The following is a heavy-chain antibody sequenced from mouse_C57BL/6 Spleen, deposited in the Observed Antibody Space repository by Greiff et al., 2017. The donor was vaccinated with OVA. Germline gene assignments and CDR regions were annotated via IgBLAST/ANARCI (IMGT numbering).Heavy chain of an antibody. D-gene: IGHD2-4*01. CDR3: ARSGDYDGYYYAMDY. V-gene: IGHV1-22*01. CDR2: INPNNGGT. J-gene: IGHJ4*01. Sequence: EVQLQQSGPELVKPGASVKMSCKASGYTFTDYNMHWVKQSHGKSLEWIGYINPNNGGTSYNQKFKGKATLTVNKSSSTAYMELLSLTSEDSAVYYCARSGDYDGYYYAMDYWGQGTSVTVSS. CDR1: GYTFTDYN.